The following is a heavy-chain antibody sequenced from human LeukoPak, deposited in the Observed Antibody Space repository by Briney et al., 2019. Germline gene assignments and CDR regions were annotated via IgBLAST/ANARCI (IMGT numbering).Heavy chain of an antibody. CDR2: IYYSGST. J-gene: IGHJ5*02. Sequence: SETLSLTCTVSGGSISSYYWSWIRQPPGKGLEWIGYIYYSGSTNYNPSLKSRVTISVGTSKNQFSLKLSSVTAADTAVYYCASHSGVADDWFDPWGQGTLVTVSS. CDR3: ASHSGVADDWFDP. V-gene: IGHV4-59*01. D-gene: IGHD6-19*01. CDR1: GGSISSYY.